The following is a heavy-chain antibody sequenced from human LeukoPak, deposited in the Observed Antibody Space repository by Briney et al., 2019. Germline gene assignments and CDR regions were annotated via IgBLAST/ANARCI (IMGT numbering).Heavy chain of an antibody. D-gene: IGHD3-10*01. V-gene: IGHV3-30*04. CDR3: ARDFGVRGVIIYGGNWFDP. CDR1: GFTFSSYA. CDR2: ISYDGSNK. J-gene: IGHJ5*02. Sequence: PGRSLRLSCAASGFTFSSYAMHWVHQAPGKGLEWVAVISYDGSNKYYADSVKGRFTISRDNSKNTLYLQMNSLRAEDTAVYYCARDFGVRGVIIYGGNWFDPWGQGTLVTVSS.